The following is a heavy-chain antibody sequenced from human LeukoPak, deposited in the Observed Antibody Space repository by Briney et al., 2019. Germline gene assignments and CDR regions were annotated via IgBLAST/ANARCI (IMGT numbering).Heavy chain of an antibody. CDR1: GVSFSSYT. V-gene: IGHV3-21*01. CDR2: ISSDSTYI. Sequence: GGSLRLSCAASGVSFSSYTMNWVRQAPGKGLEWVSSISSDSTYIYYADSVKGRFTISRDNAKNSLYLQMNSLRAEDTAVYYCARGGYYDSSGYYYGGYGDYWGQGTLVTVSS. CDR3: ARGGYYDSSGYYYGGYGDY. D-gene: IGHD3-22*01. J-gene: IGHJ4*02.